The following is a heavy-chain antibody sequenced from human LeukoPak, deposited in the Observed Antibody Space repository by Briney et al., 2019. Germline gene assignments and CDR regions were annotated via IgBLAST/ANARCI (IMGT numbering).Heavy chain of an antibody. J-gene: IGHJ4*02. CDR2: IRSKANSYAT. CDR1: GFTFSGSA. D-gene: IGHD5-18*01. V-gene: IGHV3-73*01. Sequence: GGSLRLSCAASGFTFSGSAMHWVRQASGKGLEWVGRIRSKANSYATAYAASVKGRFTISRDDSKNTAYLQLNSLKTEDTAVYYCTRLNVDTAMAVFDYWGQGTLVTVSS. CDR3: TRLNVDTAMAVFDY.